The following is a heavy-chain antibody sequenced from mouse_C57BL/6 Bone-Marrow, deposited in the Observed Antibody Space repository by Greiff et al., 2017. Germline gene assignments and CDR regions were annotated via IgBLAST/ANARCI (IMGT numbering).Heavy chain of an antibody. CDR2: IHPNSGST. D-gene: IGHD2-3*01. CDR3: ARGGYDGYSRYFDY. Sequence: QVQLQQSGAELVKPGASVKLSCKASGYTFTSYWMHWVKQRPGQGLEWIGMIHPNSGSTNYNEKFKSKATLTVDKSSSTAYMQLSSLTSEDSAVYYCARGGYDGYSRYFDYWGQGTTLTVSS. V-gene: IGHV1-64*01. J-gene: IGHJ2*01. CDR1: GYTFTSYW.